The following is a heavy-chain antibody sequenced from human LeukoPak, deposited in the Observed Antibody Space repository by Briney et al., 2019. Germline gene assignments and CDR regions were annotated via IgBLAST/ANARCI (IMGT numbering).Heavy chain of an antibody. J-gene: IGHJ5*02. D-gene: IGHD1-7*01. CDR1: GYTFTTYD. V-gene: IGHV1-8*01. CDR2: MNPNSGNT. CDR3: ARGRPNGVLWGTQNWFDP. Sequence: ASVKASCKASGYTFTTYDINWVRQATGQGLEWMGWMNPNSGNTGYAQKFQGRVIMTRDTSISTAYMELSSLKSEDTAVYYCARGRPNGVLWGTQNWFDPWGQGTLVTVSS.